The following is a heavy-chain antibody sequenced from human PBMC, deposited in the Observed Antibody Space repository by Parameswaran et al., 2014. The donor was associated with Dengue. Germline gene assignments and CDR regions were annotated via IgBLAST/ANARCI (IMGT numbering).Heavy chain of an antibody. CDR3: ARGGRYFDWLLRIGHFDY. D-gene: IGHD3-9*01. V-gene: IGHV4-34*01. CDR2: INHSGST. Sequence: WIRQPPGKGLEWIGEINHSGSTNYNPSLKSRVTISVDTSKNQFSLKLSSVTAADTAVYYCARGGRYFDWLLRIGHFDYWGQGTLVTVSS. J-gene: IGHJ4*02.